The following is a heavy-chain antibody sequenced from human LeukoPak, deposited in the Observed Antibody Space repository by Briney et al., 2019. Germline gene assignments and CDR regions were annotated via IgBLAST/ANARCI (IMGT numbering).Heavy chain of an antibody. CDR1: GGSISSGDYY. CDR2: IYYSGST. V-gene: IGHV4-39*01. D-gene: IGHD6-19*01. CDR3: ARHSAVAGTARAYNWFDP. J-gene: IGHJ5*02. Sequence: SETLSLTCTVSGGSISSGDYYWGWIRQPPGKGLEWIGSIYYSGSTYYNPSLKSRVTISVDTSKNQFSLKLSSVTAADTAVYYCARHSAVAGTARAYNWFDPWGQGTLVTVSS.